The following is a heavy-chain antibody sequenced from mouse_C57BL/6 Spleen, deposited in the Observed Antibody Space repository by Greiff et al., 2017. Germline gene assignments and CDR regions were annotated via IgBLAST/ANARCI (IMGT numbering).Heavy chain of an antibody. CDR1: GYTFTDYE. CDR3: TRLVATVGDY. CDR2: IDPETGGT. Sequence: QVQLQQSEAELVRPGASVTLSCKASGYTFTDYEMHWVKQTPVHGLGWIGAIDPETGGTAYNQKFKGKAILTADKSSSTAYMELRSQTTVDSAVHYCTRLVATVGDYVGQGTALTVSS. J-gene: IGHJ2*01. D-gene: IGHD1-1*02. V-gene: IGHV1-15*01.